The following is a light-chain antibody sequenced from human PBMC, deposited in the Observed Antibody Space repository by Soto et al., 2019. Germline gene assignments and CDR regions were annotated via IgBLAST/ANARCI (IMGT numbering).Light chain of an antibody. Sequence: DIQMTQSPSSLSASVGDRVTITCRASQSISTYLNWYQQKPGKAPNLLIFAASTLQRGVPSRFSGSGSGTDFTLTIRGLQPEDFATYYCQQSYSTPVAFGQGTKVDIK. V-gene: IGKV1-39*01. CDR2: AAS. CDR3: QQSYSTPVA. CDR1: QSISTY. J-gene: IGKJ1*01.